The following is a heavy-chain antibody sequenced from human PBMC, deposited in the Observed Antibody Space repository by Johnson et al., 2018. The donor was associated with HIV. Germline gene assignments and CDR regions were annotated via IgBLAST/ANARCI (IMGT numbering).Heavy chain of an antibody. Sequence: QMLLVESGGGVVQPGRSLRLSCAASGFTFSSYGMHWVRQAPGKGLEWVAVISYDGSNKYYADSVKGRFTISRDNSKNTLYLQMNSLRAEDTAVYYCAKADTMAGDAFDIWGQGTMVTVSS. CDR3: AKADTMAGDAFDI. D-gene: IGHD2-2*01. J-gene: IGHJ3*02. CDR2: ISYDGSNK. CDR1: GFTFSSYG. V-gene: IGHV3-30*18.